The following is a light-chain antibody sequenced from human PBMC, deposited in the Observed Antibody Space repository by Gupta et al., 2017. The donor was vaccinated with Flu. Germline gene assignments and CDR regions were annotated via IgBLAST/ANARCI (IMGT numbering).Light chain of an antibody. CDR3: QAGDSSMFV. CDR1: ECGNKY. J-gene: IGLJ1*01. Sequence: SDLSQPPAVSVSPGQTATITCSGDECGNKYVYWYQQKQGLSPKRGIYRDTKRPSGIPELFYGSNCGNNDPMTSIGTQAMDDADYYCQAGDSSMFVFGSGTKLTVL. CDR2: RDT. V-gene: IGLV3-1*01.